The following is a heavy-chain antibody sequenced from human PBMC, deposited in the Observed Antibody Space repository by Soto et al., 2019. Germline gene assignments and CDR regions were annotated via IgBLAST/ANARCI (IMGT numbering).Heavy chain of an antibody. CDR3: TTYYYDSSGYYRYYYYYYGMDV. Sequence: EVQLVESGGGLVQPGGSLRLSCAASGFTFSNAWMNWVRQAPGKGLEWVGRIKSKTDGGTTDYAAPVKGRFTISRDDSKNTLYLQMNSLKTEDTAVYYCTTYYYDSSGYYRYYYYYYGMDVWGQGTTVTVSS. CDR1: GFTFSNAW. CDR2: IKSKTDGGTT. J-gene: IGHJ6*02. D-gene: IGHD3-22*01. V-gene: IGHV3-15*07.